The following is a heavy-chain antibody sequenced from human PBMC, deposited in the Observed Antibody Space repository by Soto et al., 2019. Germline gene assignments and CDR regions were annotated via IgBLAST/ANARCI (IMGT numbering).Heavy chain of an antibody. CDR3: ARGFSSGWYWGVYYGMDV. D-gene: IGHD6-19*01. CDR2: INHSGST. Sequence: SETLSLTCAVYGGSFSGYYWSWIRQPPWKGLEWIGEINHSGSTNYNPSLKSRVTISVDTSKNQFSLKLSSVTAADTAVYYCARGFSSGWYWGVYYGMDVWGQGTTVTVSS. J-gene: IGHJ6*02. CDR1: GGSFSGYY. V-gene: IGHV4-34*01.